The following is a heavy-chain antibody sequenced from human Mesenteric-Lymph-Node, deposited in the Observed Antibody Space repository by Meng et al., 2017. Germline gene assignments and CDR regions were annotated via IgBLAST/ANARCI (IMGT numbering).Heavy chain of an antibody. Sequence: GESLKISCSASGFSFSIYSMNWVRQAPGKGLEWVSSINNRNTDTYYADSVEGRFTISRDNTKKSLFLQMNSLRAEDTAMYYCVRDRGVSTLYYDAFDIWGQGTMVTVSS. CDR2: INNRNTDT. V-gene: IGHV3-21*01. D-gene: IGHD3-9*01. CDR1: GFSFSIYS. CDR3: VRDRGVSTLYYDAFDI. J-gene: IGHJ3*02.